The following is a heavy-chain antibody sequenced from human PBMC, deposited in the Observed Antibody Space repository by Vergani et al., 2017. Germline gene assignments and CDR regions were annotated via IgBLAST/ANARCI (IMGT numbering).Heavy chain of an antibody. CDR3: AREGSGGSGDAFDI. D-gene: IGHD2-15*01. Sequence: QLQLQESGPGLVKPSKTLSLTCAVSGGSISSGGYSWSWIRQPPGKGLEWIGYIYHSGSTYYNPSLKSRVTISVDRSKNQFSLKLSSVTAADTAVYYCAREGSGGSGDAFDIWGQGTMVTVSS. CDR1: GGSISSGGYS. V-gene: IGHV4-30-2*01. J-gene: IGHJ3*02. CDR2: IYHSGST.